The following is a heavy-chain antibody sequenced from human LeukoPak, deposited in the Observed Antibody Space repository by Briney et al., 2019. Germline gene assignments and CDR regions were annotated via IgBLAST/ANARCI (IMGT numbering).Heavy chain of an antibody. D-gene: IGHD5-18*01. J-gene: IGHJ4*02. CDR2: IYPGDSDT. Sequence: GESLKISCKGSGYSFTSYWIGWVRQMPGKGLEWMGIIYPGDSDTRYSPSFQGQVTISADKSISTAYLQWSSLKASDTAMYYCAGRPGGYTYGRQNFDYWGQGTLVTVSS. CDR3: AGRPGGYTYGRQNFDY. CDR1: GYSFTSYW. V-gene: IGHV5-51*01.